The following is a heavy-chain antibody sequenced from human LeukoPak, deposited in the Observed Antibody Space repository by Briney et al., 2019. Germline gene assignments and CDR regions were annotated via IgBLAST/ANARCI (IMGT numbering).Heavy chain of an antibody. D-gene: IGHD2-2*01. CDR2: ISGSGGAT. J-gene: IGHJ5*02. V-gene: IGHV3-23*01. CDR3: AKGSCSSFTCYARFDP. CDR1: GFTFSSYA. Sequence: GGSLRLSCAASGFTFSSYAMSWVRQAPGKGLEWVSGISGSGGATYSADSVKGRFTISRDNSKNTLYLQMNSLRAEDTAVYYCAKGSCSSFTCYARFDPWGQGTPVTVSS.